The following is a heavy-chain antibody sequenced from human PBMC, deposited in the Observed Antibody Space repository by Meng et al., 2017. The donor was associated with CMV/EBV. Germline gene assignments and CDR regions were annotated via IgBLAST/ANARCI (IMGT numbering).Heavy chain of an antibody. V-gene: IGHV3-30-3*01. CDR1: GFTFSSYA. D-gene: IGHD6-13*01. CDR3: ARDGYSSSWYGPGYYYYYYGMDV. CDR2: ISYDGSNK. J-gene: IGHJ6*02. Sequence: GESLKISCAASGFTFSSYAMHWVRQAPGKGLEWVAAISYDGSNKYYADSVKGRFTISRDNSKNTLYLQMNSLRAEDTAVYYCARDGYSSSWYGPGYYYYYYGMDVWGQGTTVTVSS.